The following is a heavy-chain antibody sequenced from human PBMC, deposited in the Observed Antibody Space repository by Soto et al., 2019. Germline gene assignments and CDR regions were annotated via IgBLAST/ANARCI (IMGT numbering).Heavy chain of an antibody. D-gene: IGHD6-6*01. J-gene: IGHJ4*02. CDR3: ASILAARSPGSDY. Sequence: PSETLSLTCAVYGGSFSGYYWSWIRQPPGKGLEWIGEINHSGSTNYNPSLKSRVTISVDTSKNQFSLKLSSVTAADTAVYYCASILAARSPGSDYWGQGTLVTVSS. V-gene: IGHV4-34*01. CDR2: INHSGST. CDR1: GGSFSGYY.